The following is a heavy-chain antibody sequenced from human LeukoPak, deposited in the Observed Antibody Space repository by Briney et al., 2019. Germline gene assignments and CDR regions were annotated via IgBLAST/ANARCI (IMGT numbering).Heavy chain of an antibody. D-gene: IGHD5-18*01. Sequence: PGGSLRLSCAASGFTFSSYAMSWVRQAPGKGLEWVSAISGSGGSTYYADSVKGRFTISRDNSKNTLYLQMNSLRAEDTAVYYCARREYRFGSYYFDYWGQGTLVTVSS. CDR2: ISGSGGST. CDR3: ARREYRFGSYYFDY. CDR1: GFTFSSYA. J-gene: IGHJ4*02. V-gene: IGHV3-23*01.